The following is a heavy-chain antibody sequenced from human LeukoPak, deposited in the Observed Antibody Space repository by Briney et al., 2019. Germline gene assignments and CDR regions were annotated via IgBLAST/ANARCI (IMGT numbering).Heavy chain of an antibody. CDR2: INHSGST. CDR1: GGSFSGYY. Sequence: PSETLSLTCAVYGGSFSGYYWSWIRQPPGKGLEWIGEINHSGSTNYNPSLKSRVTISVDTSKNQFSLKLSSVTAADTAVYYCARPSKVMVRGASDIWGQGTMVTVSS. D-gene: IGHD3-10*01. V-gene: IGHV4-34*01. CDR3: ARPSKVMVRGASDI. J-gene: IGHJ3*02.